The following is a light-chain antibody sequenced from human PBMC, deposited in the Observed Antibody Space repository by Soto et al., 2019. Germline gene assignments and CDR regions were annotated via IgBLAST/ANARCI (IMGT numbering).Light chain of an antibody. Sequence: QSALTQPASVSGSPGQSITISCTGTRDDVGGYNYVSWYQQYPGKAPKLMIYEASYRPSGVSNRFSGSRSGHTASLSISGLQAEDEADYYCSAYTNIGTLVFGGGTKVTVL. CDR3: SAYTNIGTLV. J-gene: IGLJ3*02. V-gene: IGLV2-14*01. CDR2: EAS. CDR1: RDDVGGYNY.